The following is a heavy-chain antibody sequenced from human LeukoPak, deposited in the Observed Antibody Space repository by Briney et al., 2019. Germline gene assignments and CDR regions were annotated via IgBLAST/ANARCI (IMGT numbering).Heavy chain of an antibody. D-gene: IGHD6-13*01. CDR3: ARHLHSQGQYAFDI. Sequence: SDTLSLTCTVSGGSVSSVSYYWTWIRQPPGKGLEWIGNIHYSGSTNSNPSLRSRVTISVDTSKNQFSLKLTSLTAADTAVYYCARHLHSQGQYAFDIWGQGTMVSVSS. CDR1: GGSVSSVSYY. J-gene: IGHJ3*02. V-gene: IGHV4-61*01. CDR2: IHYSGST.